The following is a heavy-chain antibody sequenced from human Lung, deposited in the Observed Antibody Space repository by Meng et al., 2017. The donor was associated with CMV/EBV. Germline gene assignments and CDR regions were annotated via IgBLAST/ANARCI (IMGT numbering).Heavy chain of an antibody. J-gene: IGHJ4*02. D-gene: IGHD2-15*01. CDR1: GFTFNDAW. CDR2: IKTKTDGGTT. V-gene: IGHV3-15*01. CDR3: TAGLYGSGGVDQ. Sequence: SCAASGFTFNDAWMNWVRQAPGKGLEWVGRIKTKTDGGTTDYAAPVKGGFTISRDDSKNTLYMRMNSLKTEDTAVYYCTAGLYGSGGVDQWGQGTLVTVSS.